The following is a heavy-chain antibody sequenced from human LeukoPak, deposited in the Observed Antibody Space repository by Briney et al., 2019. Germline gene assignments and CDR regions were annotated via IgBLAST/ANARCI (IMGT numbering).Heavy chain of an antibody. J-gene: IGHJ4*02. CDR1: GGSISSSGYY. D-gene: IGHD6-19*01. V-gene: IGHV4-39*07. CDR3: ARTYSSGWYLYHFDY. Sequence: SETLSLTCTVSGGSISSSGYYWGWIRQPPGKGLEWIGSIYHSGSTYYNPSLKSRVTISVDTSKNQFSLKLSSVTAADTAVYYCARTYSSGWYLYHFDYWGQGTLVTVSS. CDR2: IYHSGST.